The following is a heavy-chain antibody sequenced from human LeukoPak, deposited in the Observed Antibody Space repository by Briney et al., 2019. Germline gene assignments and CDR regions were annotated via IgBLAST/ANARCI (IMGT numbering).Heavy chain of an antibody. Sequence: PSETLSLTCTVSGGSISSYYWSCIRQPAGKGLEWIGRIYTSGSTNYNPSLKSRVTISVDKSKNQFSLKLSSVTAADTAVYYCARHLVYGSGTQPYFDYWGQGTLVTVSS. J-gene: IGHJ4*02. CDR1: GGSISSYY. D-gene: IGHD3-10*01. V-gene: IGHV4-4*07. CDR3: ARHLVYGSGTQPYFDY. CDR2: IYTSGST.